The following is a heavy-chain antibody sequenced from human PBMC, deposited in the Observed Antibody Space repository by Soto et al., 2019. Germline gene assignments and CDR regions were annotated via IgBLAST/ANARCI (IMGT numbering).Heavy chain of an antibody. CDR3: ARDGPSVSSPGLNDAFDI. CDR2: INPNSGGT. V-gene: IGHV1-2*04. Sequence: GASVKVSCKASGYTFTGYYMHWVRQAPGQGLEWMGWINPNSGGTNYARKFQGWVTMTRDTSISTAYMELSRLRSDDTAVYYCARDGPSVSSPGLNDAFDIWGQGTMVTVSS. J-gene: IGHJ3*02. CDR1: GYTFTGYY. D-gene: IGHD6-13*01.